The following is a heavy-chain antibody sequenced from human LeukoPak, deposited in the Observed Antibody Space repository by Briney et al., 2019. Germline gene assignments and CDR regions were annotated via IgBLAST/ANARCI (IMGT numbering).Heavy chain of an antibody. Sequence: PSETLSLTCSAYGGSFGGYFWSWIRQPPGEGLEWIGEVNHSVSTNYNPSLKSRVTISVDTSRTQFSLNRRSVTAADTAVYYCARGPPLAYYGTGGYYFSDYWGQGILVTVSP. CDR3: ARGPPLAYYGTGGYYFSDY. V-gene: IGHV4-34*01. J-gene: IGHJ4*02. CDR2: VNHSVST. CDR1: GGSFGGYF. D-gene: IGHD3-22*01.